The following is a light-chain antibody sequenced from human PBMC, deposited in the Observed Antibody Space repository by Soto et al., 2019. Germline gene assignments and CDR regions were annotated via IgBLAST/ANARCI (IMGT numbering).Light chain of an antibody. CDR1: SSNIGRNA. Sequence: QSVLTQPPSASGTPGQRVTISCSGTSSNIGRNAVNWYQQVQGTAPKLLLYNNDQRPSGVPDRFSGSTSDTSASLAISGLQSEDEADYICASWDDGLNGHVVFGGGTKVTVL. CDR3: ASWDDGLNGHVV. V-gene: IGLV1-44*01. CDR2: NND. J-gene: IGLJ2*01.